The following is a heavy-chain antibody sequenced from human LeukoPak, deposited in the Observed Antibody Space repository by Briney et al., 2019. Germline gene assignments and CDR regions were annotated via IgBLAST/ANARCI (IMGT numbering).Heavy chain of an antibody. CDR1: GFTFSSYS. CDR2: IISSSSYI. Sequence: GGSLRLSCAASGFTFSSYSMNWVRQAPGKGLEWVSSIISSSSYIYYADSVKGRFTISRDNAKNSLYLQMNSLRAEDTAVYYCARDPLYSSGWYAFDYWGQGTLVTVSS. D-gene: IGHD6-19*01. J-gene: IGHJ4*02. V-gene: IGHV3-21*01. CDR3: ARDPLYSSGWYAFDY.